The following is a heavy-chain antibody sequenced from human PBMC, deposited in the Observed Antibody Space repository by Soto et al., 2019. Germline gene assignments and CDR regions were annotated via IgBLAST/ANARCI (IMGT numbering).Heavy chain of an antibody. J-gene: IGHJ6*02. V-gene: IGHV4-4*02. Sequence: QVQLQESGPGLVKPSGTLSLTCAVSGGSISSSNWWSWVRQPPGKGLEWIGEIYHSGSTNYNPSLKSXXRXSXXKSKNQFSLKLSSVTAADTAVYYCARERYYYGMDVWGQGTTVTVSS. CDR1: GGSISSSNW. CDR3: ARERYYYGMDV. CDR2: IYHSGST.